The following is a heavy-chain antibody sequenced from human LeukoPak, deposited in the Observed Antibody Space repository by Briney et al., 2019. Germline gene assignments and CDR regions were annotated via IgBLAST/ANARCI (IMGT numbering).Heavy chain of an antibody. J-gene: IGHJ3*02. CDR1: GFTFSSYS. Sequence: GGSLRLSCAASGFTFSSYSMNWVRQAPGKGLEWVSSISSSSSYIYYADSVKGRFTISRDNAKNSLYLQMNSLRAEDTAVYYCARAFDIVVVPAARGAFDIWGQGAMVTVSS. V-gene: IGHV3-21*01. CDR3: ARAFDIVVVPAARGAFDI. CDR2: ISSSSSYI. D-gene: IGHD2-2*01.